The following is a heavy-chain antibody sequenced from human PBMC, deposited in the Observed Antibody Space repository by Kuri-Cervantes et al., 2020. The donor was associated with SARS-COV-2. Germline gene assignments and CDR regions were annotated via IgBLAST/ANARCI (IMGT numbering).Heavy chain of an antibody. CDR2: INPNSGGT. Sequence: ASVKVSCKASGYTFTGYYMHWVRQAPGQGLEWMGWINPNSGGTNYAQKFQGWVIMTRDTSISTAYMELSRLRSDDTAVYYCARDERGYSSNWFDPWGQGTLVTVSS. V-gene: IGHV1-2*04. D-gene: IGHD6-13*01. CDR1: GYTFTGYY. J-gene: IGHJ5*02. CDR3: ARDERGYSSNWFDP.